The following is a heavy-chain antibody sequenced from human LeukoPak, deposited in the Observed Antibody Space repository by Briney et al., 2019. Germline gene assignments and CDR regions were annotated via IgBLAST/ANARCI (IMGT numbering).Heavy chain of an antibody. CDR2: IKKDESDK. CDR1: GFTFRNYW. J-gene: IGHJ3*02. Sequence: GGSLRLSCAASGFTFRNYWMSWVRQAPGKGLEWVANIKKDESDKFYVDSAKGRFTISRDNAKNSLYLQMNSLRVEDTAVYYCATFSRQQLLDDVFDIWGQGTTVTVSS. V-gene: IGHV3-7*01. D-gene: IGHD6-13*01. CDR3: ATFSRQQLLDDVFDI.